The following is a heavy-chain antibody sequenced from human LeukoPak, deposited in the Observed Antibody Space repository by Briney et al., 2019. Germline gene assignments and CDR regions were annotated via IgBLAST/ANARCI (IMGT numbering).Heavy chain of an antibody. J-gene: IGHJ4*02. CDR2: ISGSGGST. CDR3: AKGWGIAARYYFDY. D-gene: IGHD6-6*01. CDR1: GFTFSSYA. Sequence: PGGSLRLSCAASGFTFSSYAMSRVRQAPGKGLEWVSAISGSGGSTYYADSVKGRFAISRDNSKNTLYLQMNSLRAEDTAVYYCAKGWGIAARYYFDYWGQGTLVTVSS. V-gene: IGHV3-23*01.